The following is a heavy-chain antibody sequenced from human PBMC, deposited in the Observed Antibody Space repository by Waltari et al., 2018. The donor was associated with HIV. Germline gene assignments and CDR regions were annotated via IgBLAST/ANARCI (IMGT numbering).Heavy chain of an antibody. CDR1: RDSPSGGDSY. CDR3: ARGNGYTSGWLDS. D-gene: IGHD5-18*01. CDR2: VSPPGNIFVAAKT. J-gene: IGHJ4*02. V-gene: IGHV4-61*02. Sequence: SRTGPAKPSHTPSPRSTVSRDSPSGGDSYWALHRPPAGGGLAWIVRVSPPGNIFVAAKTVSAPSLAGRVTMSLATRGNKFSLDLKSVSTADPARYYCARGNGYTSGWLDSWGPGILVTVSS.